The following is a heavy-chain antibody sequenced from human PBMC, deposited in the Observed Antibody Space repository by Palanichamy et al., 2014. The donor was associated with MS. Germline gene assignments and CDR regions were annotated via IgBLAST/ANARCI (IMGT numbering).Heavy chain of an antibody. CDR3: ARLGEWEPNKQAAPDNWFDP. CDR1: GYSFTSYW. D-gene: IGHD1-26*01. J-gene: IGHJ5*02. Sequence: EVQLVQSGAEVKKPGESLKISCKGSGYSFTSYWIGWVRQMPGKGLEWMGIIYPGDSDTRYSPSFQGQVTISADKYISTAYLQWSSLKASDTAMYYCARLGEWEPNKQAAPDNWFDPWGQGTLVTVSS. CDR2: IYPGDSDT. V-gene: IGHV5-51*01.